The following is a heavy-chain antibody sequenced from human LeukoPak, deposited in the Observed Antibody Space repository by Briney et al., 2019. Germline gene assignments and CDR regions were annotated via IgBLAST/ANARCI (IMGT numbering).Heavy chain of an antibody. V-gene: IGHV4-61*02. CDR2: ISSSGST. D-gene: IGHD3-22*01. CDR1: GDSISSGDYY. CDR3: ARVWGVTDFYDSRGAFDI. Sequence: SETLSLTCTVSGDSISSGDYYWSWIRQPAGKGLEWIGRISSSGSTNYNPSLKSRVSISVDTSKNQFSLKLNSVTAADTAVYYCARVWGVTDFYDSRGAFDIWGQGTMVTVSS. J-gene: IGHJ3*02.